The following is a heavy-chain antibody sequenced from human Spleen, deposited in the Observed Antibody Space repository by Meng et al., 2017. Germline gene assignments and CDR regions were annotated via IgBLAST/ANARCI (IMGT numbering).Heavy chain of an antibody. CDR1: GGSSSSNF. D-gene: IGHD3-9*01. CDR3: ARSYYDVLTGHRHDVFDI. V-gene: IGHV4-4*07. CDR2: IYSSGTT. J-gene: IGHJ3*02. Sequence: ESGPGLVKPSEPWASVCTSSGGSSSSNFLTWIRQSADKGLEWIGRIYSSGTTKYNPSLESRVTVSLDTSKNQFSLKLTSVTAADTAVYYCARSYYDVLTGHRHDVFDIWGQGTMVTVSS.